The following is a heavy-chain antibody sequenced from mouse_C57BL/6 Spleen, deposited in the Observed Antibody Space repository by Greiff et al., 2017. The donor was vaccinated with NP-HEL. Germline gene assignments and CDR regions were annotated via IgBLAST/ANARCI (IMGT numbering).Heavy chain of an antibody. CDR3: ARGSGSSPWFAY. D-gene: IGHD1-1*01. V-gene: IGHV1-52*01. J-gene: IGHJ3*01. Sequence: QVQLQQPGAELVRPGSSVKLSCKASGYTFTSYWMHWVKQRPIQGLEWIGNIDPSDSETHYNQKFKDKATLTVDKSSSTAYMQLSSLTSEDSAVYYCARGSGSSPWFAYWGQGTLVTVSA. CDR2: IDPSDSET. CDR1: GYTFTSYW.